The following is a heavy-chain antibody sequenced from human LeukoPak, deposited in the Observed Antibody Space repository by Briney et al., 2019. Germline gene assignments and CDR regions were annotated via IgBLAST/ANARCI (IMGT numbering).Heavy chain of an antibody. CDR1: GYTFTGYY. Sequence: GASVKVSCKASGYTFTGYYMHWVRQAPGQGLEWMGWINPNSGGTNYAQNFQGRVTMTRDTSISTAYMELSRLRSDDTAVYYCARDLGVATFYYYYMDVWGKGTTVTVSS. D-gene: IGHD5-12*01. CDR2: INPNSGGT. J-gene: IGHJ6*03. CDR3: ARDLGVATFYYYYMDV. V-gene: IGHV1-2*02.